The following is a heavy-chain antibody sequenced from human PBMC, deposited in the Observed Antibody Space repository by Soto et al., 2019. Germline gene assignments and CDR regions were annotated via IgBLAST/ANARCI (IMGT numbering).Heavy chain of an antibody. V-gene: IGHV1-18*01. D-gene: IGHD2-15*01. CDR1: GYTFTSYG. Sequence: QVQLVQSGAEVKKPGASVKVSCKASGYTFTSYGISWVRQAPGHGLEWMGWISAYNGNTNYAQKLQGRVTMTTDTSTSTASMELRSLRSDDTAVYYCVVAAQPYYFDYWGQGTLVTVSS. CDR2: ISAYNGNT. J-gene: IGHJ4*02. CDR3: VVAAQPYYFDY.